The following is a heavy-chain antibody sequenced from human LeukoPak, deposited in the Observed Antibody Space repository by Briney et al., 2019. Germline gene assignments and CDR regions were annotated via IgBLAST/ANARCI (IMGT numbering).Heavy chain of an antibody. J-gene: IGHJ5*02. CDR1: GFTFSSYA. CDR3: AKDRYRAVAGTNWFDP. V-gene: IGHV3-23*01. Sequence: GGSLRLPCAASGFTFSSYAMSWVRQAPGKGLEWVSAISGSGGSTYYADSVKGRFTISRDNSKNTLYLQMNSLRAEDTAVYYCAKDRYRAVAGTNWFDPWGQGTLVTVS. CDR2: ISGSGGST. D-gene: IGHD6-19*01.